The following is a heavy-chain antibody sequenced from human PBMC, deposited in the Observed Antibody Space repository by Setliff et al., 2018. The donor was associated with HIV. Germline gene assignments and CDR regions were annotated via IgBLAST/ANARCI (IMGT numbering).Heavy chain of an antibody. Sequence: GASVKVSCKAPGDTFSTSALSWVRQAPGQGLEWMGGIIPVFRRTDYAEKFQGRLIISADPSTNTAYMDLSSLRSEDTAVYYCATLNCPSGRCPQYNYYYYMDVWGKGTTVTVSS. CDR2: IIPVFRRT. D-gene: IGHD1-26*01. J-gene: IGHJ6*03. CDR3: ATLNCPSGRCPQYNYYYYMDV. V-gene: IGHV1-69*13. CDR1: GDTFSTSA.